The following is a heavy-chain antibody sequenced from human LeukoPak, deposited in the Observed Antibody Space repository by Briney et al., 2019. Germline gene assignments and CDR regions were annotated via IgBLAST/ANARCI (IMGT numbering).Heavy chain of an antibody. Sequence: ASVKVSCKVSGYTFTDYYMHLVQQAPGKGLEWIGLVDPEDGETIYAEKFQGRVTITADTSTDTAYMELSSLRSEDTAVYYCATDSDFWSGYLLDYWGQGTLVTVSS. CDR3: ATDSDFWSGYLLDY. V-gene: IGHV1-69-2*01. CDR1: GYTFTDYY. J-gene: IGHJ4*02. D-gene: IGHD3-3*01. CDR2: VDPEDGET.